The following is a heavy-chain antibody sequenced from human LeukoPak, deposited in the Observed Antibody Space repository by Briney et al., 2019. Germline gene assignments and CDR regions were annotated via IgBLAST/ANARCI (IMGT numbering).Heavy chain of an antibody. J-gene: IGHJ4*02. D-gene: IGHD4-17*01. CDR3: ARAPYGDYAGIDY. Sequence: GGSLRLSCAASGFTFSSYWMHWVRQAPGKGLVWVSRIKSDGKTNYADSVKGRFTISRDNAKNSLYLQMNSLRAEDTAVYYCARAPYGDYAGIDYWGQGTLVTVSS. V-gene: IGHV3-74*01. CDR1: GFTFSSYW. CDR2: IKSDGKT.